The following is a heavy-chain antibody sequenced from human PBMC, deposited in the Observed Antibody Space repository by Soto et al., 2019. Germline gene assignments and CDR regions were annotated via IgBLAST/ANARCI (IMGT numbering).Heavy chain of an antibody. Sequence: SETLSLTCTVSSYSISSGFFWGWIRQPPGKGLEWIGSIYHSGDTHYNPSLKSRVTISVDTSKNQFSLKLNSLTAADTAVYYCARDTNSLDPWGQGILVTVS. J-gene: IGHJ5*02. CDR2: IYHSGDT. CDR1: SYSISSGFF. V-gene: IGHV4-38-2*02. CDR3: ARDTNSLDP.